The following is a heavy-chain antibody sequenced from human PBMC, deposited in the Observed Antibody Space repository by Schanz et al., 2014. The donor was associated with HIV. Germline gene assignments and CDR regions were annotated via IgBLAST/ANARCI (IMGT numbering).Heavy chain of an antibody. Sequence: QVQLVESGGGVVQPGTSLRLSCVASGFNFITYGMHWVRQAPGKGLEWVAIIGYDGSNIYYAASVKGRFTVSRDNSRNTNTLYLQMNSLRAEDTAVYYCAREGIWEWDQPDFDYWGQGTLVTVSS. CDR2: IGYDGSNI. CDR3: AREGIWEWDQPDFDY. J-gene: IGHJ4*02. V-gene: IGHV3-33*01. D-gene: IGHD2-15*01. CDR1: GFNFITYG.